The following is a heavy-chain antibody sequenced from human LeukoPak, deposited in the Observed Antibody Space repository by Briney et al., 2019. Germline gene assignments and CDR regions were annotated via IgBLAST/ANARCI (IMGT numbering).Heavy chain of an antibody. CDR3: ARASRYDFWSGYPYYFDY. V-gene: IGHV3-48*01. J-gene: IGHJ4*02. Sequence: CAASGFTFSSYSMNWVRQAPGKGLEGVSDISSSSSTIYYADSVKGRFTISRDNAKNSLYLQMNSLRAEDTALYYCARASRYDFWSGYPYYFDYSGQGTLVTVSS. CDR2: ISSSSSTI. D-gene: IGHD3-3*01. CDR1: GFTFSSYS.